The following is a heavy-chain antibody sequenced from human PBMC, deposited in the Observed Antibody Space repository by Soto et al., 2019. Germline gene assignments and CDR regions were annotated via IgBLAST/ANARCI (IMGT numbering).Heavy chain of an antibody. CDR1: GGTFSSYA. CDR2: IIPIFGTA. J-gene: IGHJ6*02. CDR3: ARGSSGYYYVYYYYYGMDV. Sequence: SVKVSCKASGGTFSSYAISWVRQAPGQGLEWMGGIIPIFGTANYAQKFQGRVTITADKSTSTAYMELSSLRSEDTAVYYCARGSSGYYYVYYYYYGMDVWGQGTTVTVSS. D-gene: IGHD3-22*01. V-gene: IGHV1-69*06.